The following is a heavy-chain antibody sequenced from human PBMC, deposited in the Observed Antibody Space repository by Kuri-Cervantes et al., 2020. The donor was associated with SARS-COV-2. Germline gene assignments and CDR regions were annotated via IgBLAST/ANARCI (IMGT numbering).Heavy chain of an antibody. D-gene: IGHD3-10*01. V-gene: IGHV1-24*01. Sequence: ASVKVSCKVSGYTLTELSMHWVRQAPGKGLEWMGGFDPEDGETIYAQKFQGRVTMTEDTSTDTAYMELSSLRSEDTAVYYCARHFPLLRGAHYYFDYWGQGTLVTVSS. J-gene: IGHJ4*02. CDR2: FDPEDGET. CDR3: ARHFPLLRGAHYYFDY. CDR1: GYTLTELS.